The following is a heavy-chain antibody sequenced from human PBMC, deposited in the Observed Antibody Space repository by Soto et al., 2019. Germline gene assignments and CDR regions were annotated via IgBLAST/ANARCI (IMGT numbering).Heavy chain of an antibody. Sequence: SETLSLTCTVSGGSMSSSSYYWGWIRQPPGKGLEWIGSIYYSGSTYYNPSLKSRVTISVDTSKNQFSLKLSSVTAADTAVYYCARQRWLQFFFDYWGQGTLVTVSS. D-gene: IGHD5-12*01. CDR3: ARQRWLQFFFDY. CDR1: GGSMSSSSYY. CDR2: IYYSGST. V-gene: IGHV4-39*01. J-gene: IGHJ4*02.